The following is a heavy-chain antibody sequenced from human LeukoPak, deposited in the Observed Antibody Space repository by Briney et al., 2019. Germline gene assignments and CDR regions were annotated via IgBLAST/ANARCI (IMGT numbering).Heavy chain of an antibody. CDR3: AGGGMRRPYEC. CDR1: GLTVSSNY. D-gene: IGHD3-22*01. V-gene: IGHV3-53*01. Sequence: GGSLRLSCAVSGLTVSSNYMSWVRHAPGKGLEWVSVIYDIGNTYYSDSVKGRFTISRDTSKNTVYLQMNSLRAEGTAVYYCAGGGMRRPYECWGQGALVTVSS. J-gene: IGHJ1*01. CDR2: IYDIGNT.